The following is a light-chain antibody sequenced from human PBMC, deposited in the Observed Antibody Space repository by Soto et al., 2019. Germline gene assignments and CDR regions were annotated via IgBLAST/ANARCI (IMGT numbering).Light chain of an antibody. Sequence: DFQLTQSPSSLSASVGDRVTITCRASQSIHTSLNWLQVQPGKAPRLLIFGASNLQSGVPRRFSGRGSGTDFSLTISSLQPEDFATYYCQQTFSKIVTFGGGTRVEIK. CDR1: QSIHTS. J-gene: IGKJ4*02. CDR3: QQTFSKIVT. V-gene: IGKV1-39*01. CDR2: GAS.